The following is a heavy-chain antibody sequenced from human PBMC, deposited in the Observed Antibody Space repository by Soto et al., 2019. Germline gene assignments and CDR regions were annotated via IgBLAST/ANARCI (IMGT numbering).Heavy chain of an antibody. CDR2: IYWDDDN. CDR3: AHGSGWLFDF. D-gene: IGHD6-19*01. J-gene: IGHJ4*02. Sequence: QITLKESGPTLVKPTQTLTLTCTFSGFSLTSNAVGVGWFRQPPGKALEWLALIYWDDDNHYSPSLKSRLTFAKDTSKNRVVLIMTNMGPVDAATYYCAHGSGWLFDFWGQGTLVTVSS. V-gene: IGHV2-5*02. CDR1: GFSLTSNAVG.